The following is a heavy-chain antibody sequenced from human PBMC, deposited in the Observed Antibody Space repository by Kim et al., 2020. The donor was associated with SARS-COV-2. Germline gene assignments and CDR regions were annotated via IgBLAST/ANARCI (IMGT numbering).Heavy chain of an antibody. CDR2: INSDGSST. Sequence: GGSLRLSCAASGFTFSSYWMHWVRQAPGKGLVWVSRINSDGSSTSYADSVKGRFTISRDNAKNTLYLQMNSLRAEDTTVYYCAREQWLDNYYYYYGMDVWGQGTTVTVSS. J-gene: IGHJ6*02. D-gene: IGHD6-19*01. CDR3: AREQWLDNYYYYYGMDV. CDR1: GFTFSSYW. V-gene: IGHV3-74*01.